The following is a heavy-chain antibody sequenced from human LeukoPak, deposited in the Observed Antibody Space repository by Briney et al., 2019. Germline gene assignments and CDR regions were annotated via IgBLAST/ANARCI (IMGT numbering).Heavy chain of an antibody. V-gene: IGHV1-2*02. CDR1: GYTFTVNH. Sequence: ASVKVSCKASGYTFTVNHVHWVRQAPGQGLEWMGWIDPNSGGTKYAQKFQDRVAMPSDTSISTAYMELSGLRSDDTAVYFCAREADIVSFDLWGRGTLVTVSS. CDR2: IDPNSGGT. J-gene: IGHJ2*01. CDR3: AREADIVSFDL. D-gene: IGHD3-16*02.